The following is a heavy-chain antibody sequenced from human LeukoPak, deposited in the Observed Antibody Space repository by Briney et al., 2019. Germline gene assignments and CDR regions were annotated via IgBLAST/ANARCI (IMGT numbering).Heavy chain of an antibody. V-gene: IGHV4-59*01. Sequence: SETLSLTCTVSGGSISSYYWSWIRQPPGKGLGWIGYIYYSGSTNYNPSLKSRVTISVDTSKNQFSLKLSSVTAADTAVYYCASNYYDSSGYYPFDYWGQGTLVTVSS. CDR3: ASNYYDSSGYYPFDY. J-gene: IGHJ4*02. D-gene: IGHD3-22*01. CDR2: IYYSGST. CDR1: GGSISSYY.